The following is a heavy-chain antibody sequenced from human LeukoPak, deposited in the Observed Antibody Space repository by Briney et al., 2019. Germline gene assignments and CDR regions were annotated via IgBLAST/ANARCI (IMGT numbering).Heavy chain of an antibody. CDR3: ARAGAPYGSGNYYNSDV. D-gene: IGHD3-10*01. Sequence: ASETLSLTCTVSGASISSYYWSWIRQPPGKGLEWIGYIHHSGGANYNPSLKSRVTISVDTSKNQFSLKLSSVTAADTAVYYCARAGAPYGSGNYYNSDVWGQGTMVTVSS. V-gene: IGHV4-59*01. J-gene: IGHJ6*02. CDR2: IHHSGGA. CDR1: GASISSYY.